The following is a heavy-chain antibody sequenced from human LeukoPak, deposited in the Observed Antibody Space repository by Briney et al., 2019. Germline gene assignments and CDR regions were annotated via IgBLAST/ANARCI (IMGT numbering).Heavy chain of an antibody. CDR1: GFTFSNSA. Sequence: GGSLRLSCEASGFTFSNSAMSWVRQAPGKGLEWVSGISASGHYTYNADSAKGRFTISRDNSKNTLYLQMNSLRAEDTAVYYCAKDHITMVLGYFDYWGQGTLVTVSS. V-gene: IGHV3-23*01. CDR2: ISASGHYT. D-gene: IGHD3-10*01. J-gene: IGHJ4*02. CDR3: AKDHITMVLGYFDY.